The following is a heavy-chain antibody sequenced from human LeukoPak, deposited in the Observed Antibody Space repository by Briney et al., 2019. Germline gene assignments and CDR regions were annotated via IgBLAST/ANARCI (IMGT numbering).Heavy chain of an antibody. Sequence: SETQSLTCAVHGGSFSDYYWSWIRQPPGKGLEWIGKICHRGNPNYNPSPKSRVTISVDTSENQFSLNLSSVAATDSAVYFCTGSSRSTRYYFDYWGQGILVTVSS. V-gene: IGHV4-34*01. CDR1: GGSFSDYY. CDR3: TGSSRSTRYYFDY. D-gene: IGHD6-6*01. CDR2: ICHRGNP. J-gene: IGHJ4*02.